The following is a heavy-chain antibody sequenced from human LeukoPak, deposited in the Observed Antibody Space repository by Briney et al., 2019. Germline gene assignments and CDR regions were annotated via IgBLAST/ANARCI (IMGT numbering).Heavy chain of an antibody. CDR1: GGSISSGSYY. CDR3: ARGWDYYDSSGYRI. D-gene: IGHD3-22*01. CDR2: IYSSGST. Sequence: SETLSLTCTVSGGSISSGSYYWSWIRQPPGKGLEWIGRIYSSGSTYYNPSLKSRVTISVDTSKNQFSLKLSYVTDADTAVYYCARGWDYYDSSGYRIRGQGTLVTVSS. V-gene: IGHV4-61*02. J-gene: IGHJ4*02.